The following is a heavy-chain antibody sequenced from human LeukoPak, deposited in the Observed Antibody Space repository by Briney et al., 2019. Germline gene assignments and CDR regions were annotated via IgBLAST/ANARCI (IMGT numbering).Heavy chain of an antibody. CDR2: INAGNGNT. V-gene: IGHV1-3*01. CDR3: ARGGIATVQFDP. D-gene: IGHD2-21*01. J-gene: IGHJ5*02. CDR1: GYTFTSYA. Sequence: ASVKVSCKASGYTFTSYAVHWVRQAPGQRLEWMGWINAGNGNTKYSQKFQGRVTITRDTSASTAYMELSSLRSEDTAVYYCARGGIATVQFDPWGQGTLVTVSS.